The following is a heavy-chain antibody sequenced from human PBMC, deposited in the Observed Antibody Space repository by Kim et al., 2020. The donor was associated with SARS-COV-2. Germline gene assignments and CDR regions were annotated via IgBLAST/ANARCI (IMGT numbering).Heavy chain of an antibody. CDR2: ISSSSSYI. CDR3: AREHYDIWASYYYGMDV. CDR1: GFTFSSYS. D-gene: IGHD3-9*01. Sequence: GGSLRLSCAASGFTFSSYSMNWVRQAPGKGLEWVSSISSSSSYIYYADSVKGRFTISRDNAKNSLYLQMNSLRAEDTAVYYCAREHYDIWASYYYGMDVWGQGTTVTVSS. J-gene: IGHJ6*02. V-gene: IGHV3-21*01.